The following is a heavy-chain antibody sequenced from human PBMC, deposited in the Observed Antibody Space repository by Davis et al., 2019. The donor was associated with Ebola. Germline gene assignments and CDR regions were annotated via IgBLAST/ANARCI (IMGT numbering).Heavy chain of an antibody. Sequence: GESLKISCAASGFTFSSLGMHWVRQAPGKGLAWVAFIRYDASREFYTYSVKGRFTISRDNAKNTLYLQMNSLRAEDTAVYYCARVRATIPLVWFDYWGQGTLVTVSS. J-gene: IGHJ5*01. CDR3: ARVRATIPLVWFDY. CDR1: GFTFSSLG. CDR2: IRYDASRE. D-gene: IGHD5-12*01. V-gene: IGHV3-30*02.